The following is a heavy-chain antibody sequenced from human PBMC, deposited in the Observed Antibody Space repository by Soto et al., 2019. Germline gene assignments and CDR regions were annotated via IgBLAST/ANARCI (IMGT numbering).Heavy chain of an antibody. CDR2: ISSSSSYI. CDR1: GFTFSSYS. CDR3: ARDLSCSGGSCYLSYYYMDV. J-gene: IGHJ6*03. Sequence: GGSLRLSCAASGFTFSSYSMXWVRQAPGKGLEWVSSISSSSSYIYYADSVKGRFTISRDNAKNSLYLQMNSLRAEDTAVYYCARDLSCSGGSCYLSYYYMDVWGKGTTVTVSS. D-gene: IGHD2-15*01. V-gene: IGHV3-21*01.